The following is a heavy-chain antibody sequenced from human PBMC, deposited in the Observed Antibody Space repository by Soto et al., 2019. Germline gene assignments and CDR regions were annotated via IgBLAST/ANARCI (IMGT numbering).Heavy chain of an antibody. CDR2: IYPGDSDT. J-gene: IGHJ4*02. CDR3: ATLDAGGWYLFDY. CDR1: GYRFPISW. D-gene: IGHD6-19*01. Sequence: GESLKISCKGSGYRFPISWIAWVRQMPGKGFEWMGIIYPGDSDTRYSPSFQGQVTISADKSISTAYLQWSSLKASDTAIYYCATLDAGGWYLFDYWGQGTLVTVSS. V-gene: IGHV5-51*01.